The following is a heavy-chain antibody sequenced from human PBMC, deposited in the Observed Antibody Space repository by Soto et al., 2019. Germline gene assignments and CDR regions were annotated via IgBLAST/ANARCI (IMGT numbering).Heavy chain of an antibody. J-gene: IGHJ6*02. CDR1: GGTFSSYA. CDR2: IIPIFGTA. D-gene: IGHD6-13*01. CDR3: ARPYSSSWTNYYYYGMDV. V-gene: IGHV1-69*01. Sequence: QVQLVQSGAEVKKPGSSVKVSCKASGGTFSSYAISWVRQAPGQGLEWMGGIIPIFGTANYALKFQGRVTITADESTSTAYMELSSLRSEDTAVYYCARPYSSSWTNYYYYGMDVWGQGTTVTVSS.